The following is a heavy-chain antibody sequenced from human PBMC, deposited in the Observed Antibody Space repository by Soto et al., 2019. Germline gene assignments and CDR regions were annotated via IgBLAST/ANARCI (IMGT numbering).Heavy chain of an antibody. Sequence: ASVEVSCKDSGYTLASYGISWVRQAPGQGLEWMGWISAYNGNTNYAQKLQGRVTMTTDTSTSTAYMELRSLRSDDTAVYYCIGSTGIAVAGLDYWGQGTLVTVSS. CDR2: ISAYNGNT. CDR3: IGSTGIAVAGLDY. V-gene: IGHV1-18*01. CDR1: GYTLASYG. D-gene: IGHD6-19*01. J-gene: IGHJ4*02.